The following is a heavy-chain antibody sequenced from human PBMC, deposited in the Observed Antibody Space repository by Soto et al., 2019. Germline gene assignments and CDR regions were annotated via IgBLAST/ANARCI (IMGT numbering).Heavy chain of an antibody. J-gene: IGHJ4*02. CDR2: ISAYNGNT. Sequence: ASVKVSCNASGSALTSYCISWVRQAPGQGLEWMGWISAYNGNTNYAQKLQGRVTMTTDTSTSTAYMELRSLRSDDTAVYYCARSPRLVLLWFGELSYFDYWGQGTLVTVSS. D-gene: IGHD3-10*01. V-gene: IGHV1-18*01. CDR3: ARSPRLVLLWFGELSYFDY. CDR1: GSALTSYC.